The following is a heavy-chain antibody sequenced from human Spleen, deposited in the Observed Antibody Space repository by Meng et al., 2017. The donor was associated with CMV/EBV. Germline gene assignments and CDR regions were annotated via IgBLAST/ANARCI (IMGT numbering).Heavy chain of an antibody. CDR2: INQHGNEK. J-gene: IGHJ4*02. D-gene: IGHD2-2*02. CDR1: GFSFRSYW. CDR3: ARAGLGYCSVTSCYNDY. V-gene: IGHV3-7*01. Sequence: GESLKISCAASGFSFRSYWMSCVRQAPGKGLEWVANINQHGNEKYYVDSVKDRFTISRDNAKNSLFLQMSSLRAEDTAMYYCARAGLGYCSVTSCYNDYWGQGTLVTVSS.